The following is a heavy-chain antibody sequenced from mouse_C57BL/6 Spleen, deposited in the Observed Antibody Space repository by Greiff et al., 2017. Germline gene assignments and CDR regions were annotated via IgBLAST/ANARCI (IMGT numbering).Heavy chain of an antibody. V-gene: IGHV3-6*01. CDR1: GYSITSCYY. J-gene: IGHJ3*01. CDR2: ISYDGSN. Sequence: EVKLQESGPGLVKPSQSLSLTCSVSGYSITSCYYWNWIRQFPGNKLEWMGYISYDGSNNYNPSLKNRISITRDTSKNQFFLKWNSVTTEDTATYYCARDRSYDGNPWFAYWGQGTLVTVSA. D-gene: IGHD2-3*01. CDR3: ARDRSYDGNPWFAY.